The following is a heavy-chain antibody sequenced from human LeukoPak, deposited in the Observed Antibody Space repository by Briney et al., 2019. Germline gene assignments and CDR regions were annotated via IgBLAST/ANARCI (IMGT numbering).Heavy chain of an antibody. CDR3: ARVESTGNYERGFFDY. D-gene: IGHD1-14*01. CDR2: MDYSGDS. J-gene: IGHJ4*02. V-gene: IGHV4-39*07. Sequence: SETLSLTCTVSGGSISSSSQYWGWIRQPPGKGLEWIGSMDYSGDSYYNPSLKSRVTISLDTSKSQFSLKLTSVTAADTALYYCARVESTGNYERGFFDYWGQGALVTVSS. CDR1: GGSISSSSQY.